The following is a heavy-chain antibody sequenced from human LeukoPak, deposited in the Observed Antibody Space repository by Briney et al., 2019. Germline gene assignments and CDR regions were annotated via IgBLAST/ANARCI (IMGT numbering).Heavy chain of an antibody. CDR3: ARGPALYKWELQDNDY. CDR1: GCTFTGHY. D-gene: IGHD1-26*01. Sequence: GASVKVSCKTSGCTFTGHYLHWVRQAPGQGLEWMGWINANSGGTSYAQKFQGRVTMTRDTSISTGYMELSRLRSDDTAVYYCARGPALYKWELQDNDYWGQGTLVTVSS. V-gene: IGHV1-2*02. J-gene: IGHJ4*02. CDR2: INANSGGT.